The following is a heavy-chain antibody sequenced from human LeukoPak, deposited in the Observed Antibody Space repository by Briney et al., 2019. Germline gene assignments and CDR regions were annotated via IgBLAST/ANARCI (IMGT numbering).Heavy chain of an antibody. CDR2: IYYSGST. Sequence: SETLSLTCTVSGGSISSSSYYWGWIRQPPGKGLEWIGSIYYSGSTYYNPSLKSRVTISVDTSKNQFSLKLSSVTAADTAVHYCARDYYDSSGYYWDAFDIWGQGTMVTVSS. D-gene: IGHD3-22*01. CDR1: GGSISSSSYY. J-gene: IGHJ3*02. V-gene: IGHV4-39*02. CDR3: ARDYYDSSGYYWDAFDI.